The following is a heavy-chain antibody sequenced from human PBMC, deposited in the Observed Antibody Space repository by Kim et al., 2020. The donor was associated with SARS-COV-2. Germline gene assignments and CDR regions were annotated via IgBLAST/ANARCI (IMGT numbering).Heavy chain of an antibody. CDR1: GFTFSSYS. CDR3: ARDRDYYGSGRWATNSPNYCGMDV. D-gene: IGHD3-10*01. J-gene: IGHJ6*02. Sequence: GGSLRLSCAASGFTFSSYSMNWVRQAPGKGLEWVSSISSSSSYIYYADSVKGRFTISRDNAKNSLYLQMNSLRAEDTAVYYCARDRDYYGSGRWATNSPNYCGMDVWGQGTTVTVSS. CDR2: ISSSSSYI. V-gene: IGHV3-21*01.